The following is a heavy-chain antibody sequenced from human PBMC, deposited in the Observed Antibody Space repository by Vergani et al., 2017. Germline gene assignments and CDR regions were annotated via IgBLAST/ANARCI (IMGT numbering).Heavy chain of an antibody. CDR2: IYSGGST. CDR1: GFTVSSNY. Sequence: EVQLVESGGGLVQPGGSLRLSCAASGFTVSSNYITWVRQAPGKGLEWVSVIYSGGSTYYAASVKGRFTISRDNAKNSLYLQMNSLRAEDTALYYCAKEAPRDGHFDYWGQGTLVSVSS. D-gene: IGHD3-10*01. J-gene: IGHJ4*02. V-gene: IGHV3-66*02. CDR3: AKEAPRDGHFDY.